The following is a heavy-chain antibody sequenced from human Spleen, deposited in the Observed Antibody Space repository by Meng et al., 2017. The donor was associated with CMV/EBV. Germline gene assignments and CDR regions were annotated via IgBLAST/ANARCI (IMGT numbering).Heavy chain of an antibody. V-gene: IGHV4-34*01. D-gene: IGHD3-3*01. Sequence: ESLKISCAASGFTFTGYAMSWVRQPPGKGLEWIGEINHSGSTNYKPSLKSRVTISVDTSKNQFSLRLNSLTAEDTAVYYCVREGLTIVGEVIIGAHFDYWGQGKMVTVSS. J-gene: IGHJ4*02. CDR2: INHSGST. CDR3: VREGLTIVGEVIIGAHFDY. CDR1: GFTFTGYA.